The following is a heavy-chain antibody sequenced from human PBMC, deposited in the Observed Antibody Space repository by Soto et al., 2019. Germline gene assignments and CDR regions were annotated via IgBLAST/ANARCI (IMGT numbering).Heavy chain of an antibody. J-gene: IGHJ4*02. Sequence: GGSLRLSCAASGFTFSSYSMNWVRQAPGKGLEWVSYISSSSSTIYYADSVKGRFTISRDNAKNSLYLQMNSLRAEDTAVYYCARDPNYDFWSGYPGFDYWGQGTLVTVSS. CDR3: ARDPNYDFWSGYPGFDY. CDR1: GFTFSSYS. D-gene: IGHD3-3*01. CDR2: ISSSSSTI. V-gene: IGHV3-48*01.